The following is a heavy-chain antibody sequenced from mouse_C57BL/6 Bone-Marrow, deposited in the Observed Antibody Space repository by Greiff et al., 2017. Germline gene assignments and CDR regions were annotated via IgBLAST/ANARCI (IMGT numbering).Heavy chain of an antibody. CDR2: IHPNSGST. V-gene: IGHV1-64*01. CDR1: GYTFTSYW. CDR3: ARYNGYYQYYFDY. D-gene: IGHD2-3*01. Sequence: QVQLKQPGAELVKPGASVKLSCKASGYTFTSYWMHWVKQRPGQGLEWIGMIHPNSGSTNYNEKFKSKATLTVDKSSSTAYMQLSSLTSEDSAVXDCARYNGYYQYYFDYWGQGTTLTVSS. J-gene: IGHJ2*01.